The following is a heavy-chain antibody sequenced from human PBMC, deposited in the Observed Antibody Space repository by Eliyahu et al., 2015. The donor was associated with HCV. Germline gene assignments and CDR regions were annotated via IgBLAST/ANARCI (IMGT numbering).Heavy chain of an antibody. V-gene: IGHV4-61*01. D-gene: IGHD3-10*01. CDR3: ARGDSYGLGSYRPTFEY. J-gene: IGHJ4*02. CDR2: VXYSGRX. Sequence: QXQLQESGPGLVKPSETLSLTCNVSGGSVGXXSXYWTWIRQPPGKGLELIGFVXYSGRXDYNPSLKSRVTMSVDTSKNQFSLKLSSXTAADTAVYYCARGDSYGLGSYRPTFEYWSQGTLVTVSS. CDR1: GGSVGXXSXY.